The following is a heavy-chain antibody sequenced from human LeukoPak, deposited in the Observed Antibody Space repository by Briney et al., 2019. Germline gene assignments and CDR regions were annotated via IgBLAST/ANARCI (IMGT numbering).Heavy chain of an antibody. J-gene: IGHJ5*02. CDR3: ARGQTWLQLWP. Sequence: GGSLRLSCAASGVTFSNYWMTWVRQAPGKGLEWVDNIKQDGGEKYYVDSVKGRFNISRDNAKNSLYLQMNSLRAEDTAVYFCARGQTWLQLWPWGQGTLVTVSS. V-gene: IGHV3-7*04. CDR1: GVTFSNYW. CDR2: IKQDGGEK. D-gene: IGHD5-18*01.